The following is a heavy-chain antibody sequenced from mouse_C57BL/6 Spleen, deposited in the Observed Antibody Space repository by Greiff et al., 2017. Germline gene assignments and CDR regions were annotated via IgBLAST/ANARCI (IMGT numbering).Heavy chain of an antibody. CDR2: IYPGDGDT. CDR1: GYAFSSSW. J-gene: IGHJ2*01. D-gene: IGHD1-1*01. Sequence: QVQLQQSGPELVKPGASVKISCKASGYAFSSSWMNWVKQRPGKGLEWIGRIYPGDGDTNYNGKFKGKATLTADKSSSTAYMQLSSLTSEDSAVYFCARRAGSSYFDAWGKGTTLTVSS. CDR3: ARRAGSSYFDA. V-gene: IGHV1-82*01.